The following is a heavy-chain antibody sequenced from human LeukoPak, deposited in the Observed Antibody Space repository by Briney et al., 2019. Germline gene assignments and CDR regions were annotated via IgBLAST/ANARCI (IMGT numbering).Heavy chain of an antibody. CDR1: GFTFSDYY. V-gene: IGHV3-11*01. D-gene: IGHD2-15*01. Sequence: GGSLRLSCAASGFTFSDYYMSWIRQAPGKGLEWASYISSSGSTIYYADSVKGRFTISRDNAKNSLYLQMNSPRAEDTAVYYCARDGLVVAGTFFDYWGQGTLVTVSS. CDR2: ISSSGSTI. CDR3: ARDGLVVAGTFFDY. J-gene: IGHJ4*02.